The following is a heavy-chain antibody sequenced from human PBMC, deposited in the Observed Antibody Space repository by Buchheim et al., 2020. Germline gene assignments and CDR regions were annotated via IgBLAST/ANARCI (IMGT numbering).Heavy chain of an antibody. V-gene: IGHV3-23*01. CDR1: GFTFSSYA. Sequence: EVQLLESGGGLVQPGGSLRLSCAASGFTFSSYAMSWVRQAPGKGLECVSGIVSSVASTYYADSVKGRLTISRDNSKNTLYLQMNSLRAEDTAVYYCAKLGTSSGGYWGQGTL. J-gene: IGHJ4*02. CDR2: IVSSVAST. CDR3: AKLGTSSGGY. D-gene: IGHD3-10*01.